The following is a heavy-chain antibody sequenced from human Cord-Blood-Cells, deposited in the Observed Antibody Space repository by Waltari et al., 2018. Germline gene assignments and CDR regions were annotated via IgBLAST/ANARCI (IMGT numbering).Heavy chain of an antibody. Sequence: EVQLVESGGGLVQPGGSLRLSCAASGFTVSSNYMSWVRQAPGKGLEWVSVIYSGGSTDYADSVKGRFTISRDNSKNTLYLQMNSLRAEDTAVYYCARDGRRSSYDYWGQGTLVTVSS. V-gene: IGHV3-66*01. D-gene: IGHD6-13*01. J-gene: IGHJ4*02. CDR1: GFTVSSNY. CDR2: IYSGGST. CDR3: ARDGRRSSYDY.